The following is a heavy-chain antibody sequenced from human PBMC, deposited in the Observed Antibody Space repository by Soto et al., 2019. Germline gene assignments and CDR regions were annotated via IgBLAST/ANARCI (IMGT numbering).Heavy chain of an antibody. V-gene: IGHV4-30-4*01. CDR1: GGSISSGDYY. CDR2: IYYSGST. D-gene: IGHD3-10*01. J-gene: IGHJ6*02. CDR3: ARALTYGSAGYYYYGMDV. Sequence: PSETLSLTRTVSGGSISSGDYYWSWIRQPPGKGLEWIGYIYYSGSTYYNPSLKSRVTISVDTSKNQFSLKLSSVTAADTAVYYCARALTYGSAGYYYYGMDVWGQGTTVTVSS.